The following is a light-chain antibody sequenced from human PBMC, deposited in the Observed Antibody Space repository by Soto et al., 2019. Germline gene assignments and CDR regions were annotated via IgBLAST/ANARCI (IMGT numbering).Light chain of an antibody. V-gene: IGKV1-39*01. CDR3: QQTRAYPST. CDR2: AAS. Sequence: DIQMTQSPSSLSASIGDRFTMTCRASQSISGCLNWYRQKPGKAPKLLMYAASTLQSGVPSRFSGSGSGTDFTLAISSLQAEDFASYYCQQTRAYPSTFGGGTKVDIK. J-gene: IGKJ4*01. CDR1: QSISGC.